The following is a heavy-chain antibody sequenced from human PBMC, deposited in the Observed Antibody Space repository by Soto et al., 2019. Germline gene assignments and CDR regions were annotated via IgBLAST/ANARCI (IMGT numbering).Heavy chain of an antibody. V-gene: IGHV4-34*02. CDR2: INHSGGT. J-gene: IGHJ4*02. CDR1: GGSFRGYY. CDR3: ARLRWEQPWVFDY. Sequence: QVQLQQWGAGLLKPSETLSLTCAVYGGSFRGYYWSWIRQPPVKGLEWIGEINHSGGTNYNPSLKSRVTISVDTSKNQFSLKLSSLTAADTAVFYCARLRWEQPWVFDYWGQGTLATVSS. D-gene: IGHD1-26*01.